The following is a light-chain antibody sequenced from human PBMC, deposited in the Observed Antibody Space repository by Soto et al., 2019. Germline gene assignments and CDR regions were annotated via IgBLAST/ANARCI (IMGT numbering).Light chain of an antibody. Sequence: QSALTQPPSASGSPGQSVTISCTGTSSDVGGYNYVSWYQQHPGKAPTLMIYEVSKRPSGVPDRFSGSKSGNTASLTVSGLQTEDEADYYCSSYAGSNNFGVFGGGTKVTVL. CDR1: SSDVGGYNY. CDR3: SSYAGSNNFGV. J-gene: IGLJ2*01. CDR2: EVS. V-gene: IGLV2-8*01.